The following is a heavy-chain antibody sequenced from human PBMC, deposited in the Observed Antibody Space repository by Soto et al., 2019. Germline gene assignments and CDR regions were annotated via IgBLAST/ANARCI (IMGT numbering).Heavy chain of an antibody. CDR2: INASNGNT. V-gene: IGHV1-3*01. CDR3: ARDGGYGSGSYYMYYYYYGMDV. J-gene: IGHJ6*02. CDR1: GYTFTSYA. D-gene: IGHD3-10*01. Sequence: ASVKVSCKASGYTFTSYAMHWVRQAPGQRLEWMGWINASNGNTKYSQRFQGRVTITRDTSASTAYMELSSLRSEDTAVYYCARDGGYGSGSYYMYYYYYGMDVWGQGTTVTVSS.